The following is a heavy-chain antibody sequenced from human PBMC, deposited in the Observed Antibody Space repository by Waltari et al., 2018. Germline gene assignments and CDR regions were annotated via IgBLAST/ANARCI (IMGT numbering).Heavy chain of an antibody. CDR3: ARGVGTWAPLDY. D-gene: IGHD1-26*01. Sequence: QVQLVQSGAEVKKPGASVKVSCKASGYTFTSYDINWVRQATGQGLEWRGWINPNSGNTGYAQKFQGRVTITRNTSISTAYMELSSLRSEDTAVYYCARGVGTWAPLDYWGQGTLVTVSS. V-gene: IGHV1-8*03. J-gene: IGHJ4*02. CDR1: GYTFTSYD. CDR2: INPNSGNT.